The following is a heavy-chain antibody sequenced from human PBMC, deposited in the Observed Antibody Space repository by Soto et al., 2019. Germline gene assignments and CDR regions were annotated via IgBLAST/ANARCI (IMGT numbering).Heavy chain of an antibody. CDR2: IIPIFGPA. V-gene: IGHV1-69*13. D-gene: IGHD1-26*01. J-gene: IGHJ6*02. CDR1: GGTFSSYA. Sequence: SVKGSCKASGGTFSSYAISWVRQAPGQELEWMGGIIPIFGPANYAQRFQGRVTIAADESTSRAYMELSSLRSEDTAVYYCARDKGAGASLFVYYDGMVVWGQGTSVPVS. CDR3: ARDKGAGASLFVYYDGMVV.